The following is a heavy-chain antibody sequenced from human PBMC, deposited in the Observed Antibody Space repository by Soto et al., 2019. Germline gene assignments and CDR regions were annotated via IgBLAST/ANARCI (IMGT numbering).Heavy chain of an antibody. D-gene: IGHD3-3*01. CDR2: MTGGGTT. CDR1: GFTFKNYA. Sequence: GSLRLSCRASGFTFKNYAMTWVRKCPGKGLQWVSLMTGGGTTDYADSAKGRFIISRDNSKNTLSLQMHNLRADDTALYYCAKLKGGLGRFYGLDAWGQGTMVTVSS. V-gene: IGHV3-23*01. CDR3: AKLKGGLGRFYGLDA. J-gene: IGHJ6*02.